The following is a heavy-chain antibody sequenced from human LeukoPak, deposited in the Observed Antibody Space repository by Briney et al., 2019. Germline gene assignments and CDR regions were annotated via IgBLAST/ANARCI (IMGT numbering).Heavy chain of an antibody. J-gene: IGHJ5*02. Sequence: PGGSLRLSCAASGFTLSSYWMHWVRQGPGKGLMWVAHINSDGSSTIYADSVKGRFTISRDNAKNTLYLQMNSLRAEDTAVYYCASPLAATSPWGQGTLVSVSS. CDR3: ASPLAATSP. D-gene: IGHD1-26*01. V-gene: IGHV3-74*01. CDR2: INSDGSST. CDR1: GFTLSSYW.